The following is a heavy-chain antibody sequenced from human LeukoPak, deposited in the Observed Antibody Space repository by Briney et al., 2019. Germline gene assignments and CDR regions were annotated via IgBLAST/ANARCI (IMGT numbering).Heavy chain of an antibody. V-gene: IGHV4-59*08. Sequence: SKILSLTCTVSGGSISGYYWSWIRRPPGKALGWIAYIDYSGDTNSNPSLKSRVTISVDTSKNQFSLRLNSVTAADTAFYYCARHPPGLRYFDPWGQGTLVTVSS. J-gene: IGHJ5*02. D-gene: IGHD3-9*01. CDR2: IDYSGDT. CDR3: ARHPPGLRYFDP. CDR1: GGSISGYY.